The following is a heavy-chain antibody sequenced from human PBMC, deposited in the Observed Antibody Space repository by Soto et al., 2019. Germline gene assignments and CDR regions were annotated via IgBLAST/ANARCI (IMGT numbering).Heavy chain of an antibody. CDR3: ARDRAYGAFDI. Sequence: PASGFTFSTSWLNWVRQAPGNGLEWVASINGDGSEKYYVDSVRGRFTISRDNAKNSLYLQMSSLRADDTAVYYCARDRAYGAFDIWGQGTMVTVSS. CDR2: INGDGSEK. CDR1: GFTFSTSW. V-gene: IGHV3-7*04. D-gene: IGHD2-8*01. J-gene: IGHJ3*02.